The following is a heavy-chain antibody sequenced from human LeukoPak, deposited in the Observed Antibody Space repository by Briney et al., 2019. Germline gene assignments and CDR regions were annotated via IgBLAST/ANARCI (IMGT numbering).Heavy chain of an antibody. CDR3: VKDSDYYGSGTLDY. J-gene: IGHJ4*02. CDR2: ISSSGGST. D-gene: IGHD3-10*01. CDR1: GFSLSSYA. V-gene: IGHV3-64D*06. Sequence: GGSLRLSCSASGFSLSSYAMHWVRQAPGKGLEYVSAISSSGGSTYYADSVKGRFTISRDNSKNTLYLQMSSLRAEDTAVYYCVKDSDYYGSGTLDYWGQGTLVTVSS.